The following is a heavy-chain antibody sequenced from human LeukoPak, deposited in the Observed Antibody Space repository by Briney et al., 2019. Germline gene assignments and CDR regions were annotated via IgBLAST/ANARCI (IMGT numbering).Heavy chain of an antibody. CDR1: GFTFSSYS. Sequence: GGSLRLSCAASGFTFSSYSMNWVRQAPGKGLEWVSSISSSSSYIYYADSVKGRFTISRDNAKNSLYPQMNSLRAEDTAVYYCARDDYSNYGATNDYWGQGTLVTVSS. D-gene: IGHD4-11*01. CDR2: ISSSSSYI. J-gene: IGHJ4*02. CDR3: ARDDYSNYGATNDY. V-gene: IGHV3-21*01.